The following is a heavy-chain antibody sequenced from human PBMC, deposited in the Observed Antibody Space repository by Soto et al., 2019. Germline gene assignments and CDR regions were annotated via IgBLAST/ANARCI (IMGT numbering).Heavy chain of an antibody. V-gene: IGHV1-69*01. Sequence: QVQLVQSGAEVKKPGSSVKVSCKASGGTFSSYAISWVRQAPGQGLEWMGGIIPIFGTANYAQKFQGRVTITADESTSTAYMELSSLRSEDTAVYYCAACYCSGGSCYFACYYYGMDVWGQGTTVTVSS. CDR3: AACYCSGGSCYFACYYYGMDV. CDR1: GGTFSSYA. D-gene: IGHD2-15*01. CDR2: IIPIFGTA. J-gene: IGHJ6*02.